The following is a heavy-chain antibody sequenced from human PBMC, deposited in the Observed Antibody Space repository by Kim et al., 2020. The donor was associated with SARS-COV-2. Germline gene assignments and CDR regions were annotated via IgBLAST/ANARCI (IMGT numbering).Heavy chain of an antibody. J-gene: IGHJ6*02. CDR2: IKQDGSEK. CDR3: ARCEPDSSSWYRRDYYYGMDV. D-gene: IGHD6-13*01. CDR1: GFTFSSYW. V-gene: IGHV3-7*01. Sequence: GGSLRLSCAASGFTFSSYWMSWVRQAPGKGLEWVANIKQDGSEKYYVDSVKGRFTISRDNAKNSLYLQMNSLRAEDTAVYYCARCEPDSSSWYRRDYYYGMDVWGQGTTVTVSS.